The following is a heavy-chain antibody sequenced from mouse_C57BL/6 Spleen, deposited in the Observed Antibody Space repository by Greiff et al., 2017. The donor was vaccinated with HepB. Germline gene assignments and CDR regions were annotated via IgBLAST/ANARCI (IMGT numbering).Heavy chain of an antibody. CDR3: ASPHYYGIPYDAMDY. V-gene: IGHV1-66*01. CDR2: IYPGSGNT. J-gene: IGHJ4*01. Sequence: VQLQQSGPELVKPGASVKISCKASGYSFTSYYIHWVKQRPGQGLEWIGWIYPGSGNTKYNEKFKGKATLTADTSSSTAYMQLSSLTSEDSAVYYCASPHYYGIPYDAMDYWGQGTSVTVSS. D-gene: IGHD1-1*01. CDR1: GYSFTSYY.